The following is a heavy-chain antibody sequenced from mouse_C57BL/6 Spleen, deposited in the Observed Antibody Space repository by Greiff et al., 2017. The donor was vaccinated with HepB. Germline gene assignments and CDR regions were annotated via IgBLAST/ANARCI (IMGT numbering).Heavy chain of an antibody. J-gene: IGHJ4*01. CDR3: ARIITTDYYAMDY. CDR2: IWRGGST. V-gene: IGHV2-5*01. D-gene: IGHD1-1*01. CDR1: GFSLTSYG. Sequence: VQGVESGPGLVQPSQSLSITCTVSGFSLTSYGVHWVRQSPGKGLEWLGVIWRGGSTDYNAAFMSRLSITKDNSKSQVFFKMNSLQADDTAIYYCARIITTDYYAMDYWGQGTSVTVSS.